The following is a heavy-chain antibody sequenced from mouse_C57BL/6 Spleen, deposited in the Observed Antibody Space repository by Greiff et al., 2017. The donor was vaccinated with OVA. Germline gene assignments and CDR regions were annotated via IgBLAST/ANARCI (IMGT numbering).Heavy chain of an antibody. V-gene: IGHV1-52*01. CDR1: GYTFTSYW. D-gene: IGHD1-1*01. Sequence: QVQLQQPGAELVRPGSSVKLSCKASGYTFTSYWMHWVKQRPIQGLEWIGNIDPSDSETHYNQKFKDKATLTVDKSSSTAYMQLSSLTSEDSAVYYCARSYTTVVAFDYWGQGTTLTVSS. CDR2: IDPSDSET. J-gene: IGHJ2*01. CDR3: ARSYTTVVAFDY.